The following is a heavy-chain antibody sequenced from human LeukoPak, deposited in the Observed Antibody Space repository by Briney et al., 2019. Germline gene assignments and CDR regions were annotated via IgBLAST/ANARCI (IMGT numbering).Heavy chain of an antibody. CDR3: ARDLVAVAGHRFDP. J-gene: IGHJ5*02. D-gene: IGHD6-19*01. CDR2: IYYSGST. CDR1: GGSISSYY. V-gene: IGHV4-59*01. Sequence: PSETLSLTCTVSGGSISSYYWSWIRQPPGKGLEWIGYIYYSGSTNYNPSLKSRVTISVDTSKNQFSLKLSSVTAADTAVYYCARDLVAVAGHRFDPWGQGTLVTVSS.